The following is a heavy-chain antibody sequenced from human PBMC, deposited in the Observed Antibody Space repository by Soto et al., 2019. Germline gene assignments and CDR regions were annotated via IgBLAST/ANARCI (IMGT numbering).Heavy chain of an antibody. CDR2: ISWEGGSI. J-gene: IGHJ4*02. CDR3: AKDHDEDFGYDLDYFNS. CDR1: GFTFDDFA. D-gene: IGHD5-12*01. V-gene: IGHV3-9*01. Sequence: GGSLRLSCAASGFTFDDFAMHWVRQAQGKGLEWVSGISWEGGSIGYADSVKGRFIISRDNAKNSLFLQMNSLTADDTALYYCAKDHDEDFGYDLDYFNSWGQGTQVTVSS.